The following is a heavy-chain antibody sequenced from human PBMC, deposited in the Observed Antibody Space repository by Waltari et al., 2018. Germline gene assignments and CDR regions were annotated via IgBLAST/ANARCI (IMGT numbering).Heavy chain of an antibody. CDR1: GGSISSSSYY. J-gene: IGHJ6*03. Sequence: QLQLQESGPGLVKPSETLSLTCTVSGGSISSSSYYWGWIRQPPGKGLEWIGSIYYSGSTYDNRPRKSRVTISVDTSKNQFSLKLSSVTAADTAVYYCARHGGDNVLGELFPSRYTAMDVWGKGTTVTVSS. V-gene: IGHV4-39*01. D-gene: IGHD3-10*01. CDR2: IYYSGST. CDR3: ARHGGDNVLGELFPSRYTAMDV.